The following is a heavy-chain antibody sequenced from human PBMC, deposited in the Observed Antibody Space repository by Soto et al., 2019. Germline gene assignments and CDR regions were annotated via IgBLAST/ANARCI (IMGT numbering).Heavy chain of an antibody. Sequence: QVQMVESGGGVAQPGGSLRLSCAVSGFTFSAFAMYWVRQAPGKGLEWVALISYDGSNKYYADSVKGRFTISRDNSKNTLYLQMSSLRAEDTAVYYCVKDGSSGWPYFYDMDVWGQGTTVTVSS. D-gene: IGHD6-19*01. CDR2: ISYDGSNK. J-gene: IGHJ6*02. CDR1: GFTFSAFA. V-gene: IGHV3-30*18. CDR3: VKDGSSGWPYFYDMDV.